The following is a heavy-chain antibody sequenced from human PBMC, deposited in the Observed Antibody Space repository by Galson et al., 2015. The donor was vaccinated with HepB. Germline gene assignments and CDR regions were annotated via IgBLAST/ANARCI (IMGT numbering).Heavy chain of an antibody. D-gene: IGHD6-13*01. CDR1: GYTFTDYY. Sequence: SVKVSCKASGYTFTDYYMHWVRQAPGQGLEWMGWINPNSGDTNYAQKFQGCVTMTRDTSISTACMELSRLRSDDTAVYYCAREGMATADVNWFDPWGQGTLVTVSS. CDR3: AREGMATADVNWFDP. J-gene: IGHJ5*02. CDR2: INPNSGDT. V-gene: IGHV1-2*04.